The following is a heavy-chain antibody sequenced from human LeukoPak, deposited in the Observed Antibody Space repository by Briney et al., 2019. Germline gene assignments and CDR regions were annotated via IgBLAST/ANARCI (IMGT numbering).Heavy chain of an antibody. J-gene: IGHJ4*02. CDR2: ISVYNGYS. CDR1: GYTFTRYG. Sequence: ASVKVSCKTSGYTFTRYGISWVRQAPGQGPEWMGWISVYNGYSNYAQKLQGRLTVTTDTSTSTAYMELRSLRFDDTAVYYCARDLRELPIAIFGVVSPTCFDHWGQGTLVTVSS. V-gene: IGHV1-18*01. CDR3: ARDLRELPIAIFGVVSPTCFDH. D-gene: IGHD3-3*01.